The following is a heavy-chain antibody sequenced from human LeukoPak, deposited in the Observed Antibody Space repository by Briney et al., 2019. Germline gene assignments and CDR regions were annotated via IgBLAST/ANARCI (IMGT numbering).Heavy chain of an antibody. J-gene: IGHJ3*02. CDR3: ARDLVTVTKGFDI. V-gene: IGHV4-59*11. Sequence: SETLSLTCGVWDDSYSSHYWTGLRQPPGKGLEWIGYISYIWSTNYNRSLKSQVTISIDTSKNQFSLKLSSVTAAATAVYYCARDLVTVTKGFDIWGQGTMVSVSS. CDR1: DDSYSSHY. D-gene: IGHD4-17*01. CDR2: ISYIWST.